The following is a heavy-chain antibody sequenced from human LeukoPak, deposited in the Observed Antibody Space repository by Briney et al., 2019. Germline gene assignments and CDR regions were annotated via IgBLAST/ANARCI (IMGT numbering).Heavy chain of an antibody. V-gene: IGHV3-23*01. CDR3: AKLKWELPYYFDY. CDR1: GFTFSSYA. Sequence: GASLRLSCAASGFTFSSYAMSWVRQAPGKGLEWVSAISGSGGSTYYADSVKGRFTISRDNSKNTLYLQMNSMRAEDTAVYYCAKLKWELPYYFDYWGQGTLVTVSS. CDR2: ISGSGGST. J-gene: IGHJ4*02. D-gene: IGHD1-26*01.